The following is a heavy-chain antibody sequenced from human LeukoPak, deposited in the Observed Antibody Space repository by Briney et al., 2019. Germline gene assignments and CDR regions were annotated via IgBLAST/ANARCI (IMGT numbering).Heavy chain of an antibody. D-gene: IGHD2-15*01. CDR3: SRYCNGGSCYGDY. V-gene: IGHV3-23*01. CDR1: GFNFSSYA. Sequence: GGSLRLSCAASGFNFSSYAMHWVRQAPGKGLELVSAISGGGTSTYYADSVKRRFTIPKDNSKNTLYLQMNSLRADDTAVYYCSRYCNGGSCYGDYWGQGTLVTVSS. J-gene: IGHJ4*02. CDR2: ISGGGTST.